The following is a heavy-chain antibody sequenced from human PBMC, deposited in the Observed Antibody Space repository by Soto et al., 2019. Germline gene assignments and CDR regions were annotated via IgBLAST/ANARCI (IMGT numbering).Heavy chain of an antibody. CDR3: ARDGWIQLCLREYYYGMDV. J-gene: IGHJ6*02. V-gene: IGHV1-69*08. CDR1: GGTFSSYT. Sequence: QVQLVQSGAEVKKPGSSVKVSCKASGGTFSSYTISWVRQAPGQGLEWMGRIIPILGIANYAEKFQGRVTITADKSTSTAYMELSSLRSEDTAVYYCARDGWIQLCLREYYYGMDVWGQGTTVTVSS. CDR2: IIPILGIA. D-gene: IGHD5-18*01.